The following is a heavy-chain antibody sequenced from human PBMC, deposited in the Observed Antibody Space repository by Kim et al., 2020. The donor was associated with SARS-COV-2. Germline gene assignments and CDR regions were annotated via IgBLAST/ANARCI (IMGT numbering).Heavy chain of an antibody. V-gene: IGHV1-58*02. CDR3: AADVDSSSWWGDYYYYYGMDV. CDR1: GFTFTSSA. J-gene: IGHJ6*02. Sequence: SVKVSCKASGFTFTSSAMQWVRQARGQRLEWIGWIVVGSGNTNYAQKFQERVTITRDMSTSTAYMELSSLRSEDTAVYYCAADVDSSSWWGDYYYYYGMDVWGQGTTVTVSS. D-gene: IGHD6-13*01. CDR2: IVVGSGNT.